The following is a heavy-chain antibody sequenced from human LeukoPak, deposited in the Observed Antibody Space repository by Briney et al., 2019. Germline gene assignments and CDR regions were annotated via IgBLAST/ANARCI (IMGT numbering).Heavy chain of an antibody. CDR2: ISAYNGNT. J-gene: IGHJ3*02. V-gene: IGHV1-18*01. D-gene: IGHD6-6*01. Sequence: GASVKVSCKASGYTFTSYGISWVRQAPGQGLEWMGWISAYNGNTNYAQKLQGRVTMTTDTSTSTAYMELRSLRSDDTAVYYCARDRVEVAYSSSKFDAFDIWGQGTMVTVSS. CDR3: ARDRVEVAYSSSKFDAFDI. CDR1: GYTFTSYG.